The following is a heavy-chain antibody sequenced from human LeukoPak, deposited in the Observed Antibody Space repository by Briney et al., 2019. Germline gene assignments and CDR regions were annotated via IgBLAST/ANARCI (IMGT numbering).Heavy chain of an antibody. V-gene: IGHV3-23*01. CDR2: ISGSGGST. CDR3: AKDDPSQVAFDY. J-gene: IGHJ4*02. D-gene: IGHD5-12*01. CDR1: GFTFSSYA. Sequence: SGGSLRLSCAASGFTFSSYAMSWVRQAPGKGLEWVSAISGSGGSTYYADSVKGRFTISRDNSKNTLYLQMNSLRAEDRAVYYCAKDDPSQVAFDYWGQGTLVTVSS.